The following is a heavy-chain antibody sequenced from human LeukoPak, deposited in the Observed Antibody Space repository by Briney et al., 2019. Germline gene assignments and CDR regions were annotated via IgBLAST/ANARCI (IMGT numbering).Heavy chain of an antibody. Sequence: GGSLRLSCAASGFTVSSSYMTWVRQAPGKGLEWVSVIRSGGSTVYADSVKGRFTISRDNSKNTLYLQMNSLRAEDTAVYYCARACITMVRGVIHPIDYWGQGTLVTVSS. D-gene: IGHD3-10*01. CDR2: IRSGGST. V-gene: IGHV3-53*05. CDR1: GFTVSSSY. J-gene: IGHJ4*02. CDR3: ARACITMVRGVIHPIDY.